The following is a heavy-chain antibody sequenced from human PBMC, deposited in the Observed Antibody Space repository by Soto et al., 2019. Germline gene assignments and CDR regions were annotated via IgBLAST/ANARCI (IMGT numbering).Heavy chain of an antibody. CDR1: GGSISSGGYS. J-gene: IGHJ6*02. CDR3: ARAPYCGSTNCGNYYYYGMDV. V-gene: IGHV4-30-2*05. CDR2: IYHSGST. Sequence: SETLSLTCAVSGGSISSGGYSWSWIRQPPGKGLEWIGYIYHSGSTYYNPSLKSRVTISVDTSKNQFSLKLSSVTAADTAVYYCARAPYCGSTNCGNYYYYGMDVWGQGTTVTVSS. D-gene: IGHD2-2*01.